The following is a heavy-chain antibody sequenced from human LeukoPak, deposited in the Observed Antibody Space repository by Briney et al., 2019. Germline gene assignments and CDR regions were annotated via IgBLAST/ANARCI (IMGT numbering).Heavy chain of an antibody. J-gene: IGHJ3*02. CDR1: GGTFSSYA. V-gene: IGHV1-69*04. Sequence: ASVKVSCKASGGTFSSYAISWVRQAPGQGLEWMGRIIPILGIANYAQKFRGRVTITADKSTSTAYMELSSLRSEDTAVYYCARDSFTYYYDSSGYWRAFDIWGQGTMVTVSS. D-gene: IGHD3-22*01. CDR2: IIPILGIA. CDR3: ARDSFTYYYDSSGYWRAFDI.